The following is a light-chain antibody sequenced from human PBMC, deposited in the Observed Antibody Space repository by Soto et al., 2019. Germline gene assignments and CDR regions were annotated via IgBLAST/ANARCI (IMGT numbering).Light chain of an antibody. V-gene: IGLV1-36*01. CDR3: AAWDDSLNGVV. J-gene: IGLJ3*02. CDR1: NSNIGNNE. CDR2: YDD. Sequence: QSVLTQPPSVSGAPRQRVTISCSGSNSNIGNNEVNWYQQFPGKAPKLLIYYDDLRPSGVSARFSGSKSGASASLAISGLQSEDDAVYYCAAWDDSLNGVVFGGGTQLTVL.